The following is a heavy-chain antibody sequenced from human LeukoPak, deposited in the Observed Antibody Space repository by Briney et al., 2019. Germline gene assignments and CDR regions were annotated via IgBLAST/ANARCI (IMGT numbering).Heavy chain of an antibody. V-gene: IGHV3-48*03. D-gene: IGHD2-15*01. CDR1: GFTFSSYE. CDR3: ARGGGPTGYWYFDL. Sequence: GGSQRLSCAASGFTFSSYEMNWVRQAPGKGLEWVSYISSSGSTIYYADSVKGRFTISRENDKNSLYLQMNSLRAADTAVYYCARGGGPTGYWYFDLWGRGTLVTVSS. CDR2: ISSSGSTI. J-gene: IGHJ2*01.